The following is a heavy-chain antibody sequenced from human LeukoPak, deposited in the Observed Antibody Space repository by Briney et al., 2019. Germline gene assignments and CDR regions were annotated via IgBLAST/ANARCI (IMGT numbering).Heavy chain of an antibody. V-gene: IGHV4-34*01. D-gene: IGHD3-3*01. J-gene: IGHJ6*03. CDR1: GGSFSGYY. CDR3: ASVAGYYDFWSGYPPNYYYYMDV. Sequence: SETLSLTCAVYGGSFSGYYWSWIRQPPGKGLEWIGEINHSGSTNYNPSLKSRVTISVDTSKNQFSLKLSSVTAADTAVYYCASVAGYYDFWSGYPPNYYYYMDVWGKGTTVTVSS. CDR2: INHSGST.